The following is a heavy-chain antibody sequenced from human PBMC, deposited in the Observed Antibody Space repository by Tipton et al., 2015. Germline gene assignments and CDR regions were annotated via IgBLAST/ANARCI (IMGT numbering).Heavy chain of an antibody. J-gene: IGHJ5*02. CDR1: GYDFTDYY. D-gene: IGHD1-26*01. CDR2: INPKSGDT. V-gene: IGHV1-2*02. CDR3: AREAEQAGGWFDP. Sequence: QLVQSGAEVKQPGASVKVSCKASGYDFTDYYLHWVRQAPGQGLEWMGWINPKSGDTSYAQRFQGRVMLIRDTSTSTVYMELKSLTFDDTAVYYCAREAEQAGGWFDPWGQGTLVTVSS.